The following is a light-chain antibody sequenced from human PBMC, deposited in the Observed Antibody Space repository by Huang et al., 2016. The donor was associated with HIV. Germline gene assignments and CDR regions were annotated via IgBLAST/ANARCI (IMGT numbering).Light chain of an antibody. J-gene: IGKJ2*01. CDR3: QQTYSTPPT. CDR1: QSISTY. V-gene: IGKV1-39*01. Sequence: DIQMTQSPSSLSASVGDRVTITCRASQSISTYLNWYQQKPGKAPKRLIYAASSLQSGVPSRFSGSGSGTDFTLTISSLQPEDFGTYYCQQTYSTPPTFGQGTKLEIK. CDR2: AAS.